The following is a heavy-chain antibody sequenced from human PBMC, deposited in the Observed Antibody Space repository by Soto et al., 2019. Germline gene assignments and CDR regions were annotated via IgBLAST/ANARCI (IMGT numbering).Heavy chain of an antibody. V-gene: IGHV3-23*01. J-gene: IGHJ4*02. D-gene: IGHD3-10*01. CDR3: AKDPSSGFAMENYFDY. CDR2: ISGSSTST. Sequence: EVQLSGSGGGLVQPGGSLRISCAASGFTFSSYAMSWVRQAPGKGLEWVSAISGSSTSTYYADSVKGRFTISRDNSKNTLYLQKNSLRAEDTAVYYCAKDPSSGFAMENYFDYWGQGTLVTVSS. CDR1: GFTFSSYA.